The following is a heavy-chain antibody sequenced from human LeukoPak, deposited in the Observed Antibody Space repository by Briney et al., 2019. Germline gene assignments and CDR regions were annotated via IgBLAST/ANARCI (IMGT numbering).Heavy chain of an antibody. V-gene: IGHV3-21*01. Sequence: GGSLRLSCAASGFTFSSYSMNWVRQAPGKGLEWVSSISSSSSYIYYADSVKGRFTISRDNAKNSLYLQMNSLRAEDTAVYYCASLYYGDYYYYMDVWGKGTTVTISS. CDR1: GFTFSSYS. J-gene: IGHJ6*03. CDR3: ASLYYGDYYYYMDV. CDR2: ISSSSSYI. D-gene: IGHD4-17*01.